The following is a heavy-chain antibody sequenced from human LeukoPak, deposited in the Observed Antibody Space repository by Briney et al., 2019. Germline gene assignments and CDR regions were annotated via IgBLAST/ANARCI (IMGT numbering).Heavy chain of an antibody. D-gene: IGHD3-22*01. CDR1: GFTFSSYA. CDR3: GRKSSVLKLGDVFDI. J-gene: IGHJ3*02. CDR2: INGGAYST. V-gene: IGHV3-23*01. Sequence: GGSLRLSCAASGFTFSSYAMTWVRQAPGKGLEWISAINGGAYSTSYADSVKGRFTISRDNSKNTLYLQMNSLRAEDTAVYYCGRKSSVLKLGDVFDIWAQGTLAT.